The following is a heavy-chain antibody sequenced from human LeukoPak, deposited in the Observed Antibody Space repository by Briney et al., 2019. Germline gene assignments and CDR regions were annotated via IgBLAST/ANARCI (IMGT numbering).Heavy chain of an antibody. CDR1: GGTFSSYA. J-gene: IGHJ4*02. CDR3: ARRGYSYGQFDY. CDR2: IIPIFGTA. V-gene: IGHV1-69*06. Sequence: PGASVKVSRKASGGTFSSYAISWVRQAPGQGLEWMGGIIPIFGTANYAQKFQGRVTITADKSTSTAYMELSSLRSEDTAVYYCARRGYSYGQFDYWGQGTLVTVSS. D-gene: IGHD5-18*01.